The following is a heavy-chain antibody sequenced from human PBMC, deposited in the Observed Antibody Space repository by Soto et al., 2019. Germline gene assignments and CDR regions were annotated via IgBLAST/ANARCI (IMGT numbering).Heavy chain of an antibody. J-gene: IGHJ5*02. Sequence: SETLSLTCAVSGGSISSGGYSWSWIRQPPGQGLEWIGYIYHSGSTYYNPSLKSQVTISVDRSKNHFSLKLTSVTAADTAVYYCATAHTQDIVVVPAAMPGWFDPWGQGTLVTVSS. D-gene: IGHD2-2*01. CDR2: IYHSGST. CDR3: ATAHTQDIVVVPAAMPGWFDP. V-gene: IGHV4-30-2*01. CDR1: GGSISSGGYS.